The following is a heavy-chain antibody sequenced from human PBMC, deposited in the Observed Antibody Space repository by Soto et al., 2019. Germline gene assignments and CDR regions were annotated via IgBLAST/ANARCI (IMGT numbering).Heavy chain of an antibody. CDR3: ARLLDITMVRGVTHYYYYYGMDV. CDR1: GGSISSSSYY. Sequence: SETLSLTCTVSGGSISSSSYYWGWIRQPPGKGLEWIGSIYYSGSTYCNPSLKSRVTISVDTSKNQFSLKLSSVTAADTAVYYCARLLDITMVRGVTHYYYYYGMDVWGQGTTVTVSS. V-gene: IGHV4-39*01. D-gene: IGHD3-10*01. J-gene: IGHJ6*02. CDR2: IYYSGST.